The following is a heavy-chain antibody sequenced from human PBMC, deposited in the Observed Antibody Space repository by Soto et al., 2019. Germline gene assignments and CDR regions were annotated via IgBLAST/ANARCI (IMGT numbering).Heavy chain of an antibody. CDR1: GFTFRSYS. CDR3: LRGGRGYTRDDVLDA. J-gene: IGHJ3*01. Sequence: EVQLVESGGGLVKPGGSLRLSCVDSGFTFRSYSMNWVRQAPGKGLEWVASISSTSSVIWYADSLNGRFTISRDNAKNSLFLQMDSLRADDTAVYYGLRGGRGYTRDDVLDAWGHGTMVTVSS. D-gene: IGHD2-2*02. CDR2: ISSTSSVI. V-gene: IGHV3-21*06.